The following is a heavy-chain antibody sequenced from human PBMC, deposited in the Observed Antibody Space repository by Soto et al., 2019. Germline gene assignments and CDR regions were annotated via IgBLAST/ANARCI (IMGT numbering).Heavy chain of an antibody. J-gene: IGHJ4*02. V-gene: IGHV3-21*01. CDR1: GFTFRTYT. CDR3: AEHSENYYGQVDF. D-gene: IGHD1-26*01. CDR2: IRGFSPYT. Sequence: GGSLRLSCISSGFTFRTYTMNWVRQAPGKGLEWVSGIRGFSPYTFYAESVKGRFTISRDNAKNSLYLQMNSLRAEDTAVYYCAEHSENYYGQVDFWGQGTLVTVSS.